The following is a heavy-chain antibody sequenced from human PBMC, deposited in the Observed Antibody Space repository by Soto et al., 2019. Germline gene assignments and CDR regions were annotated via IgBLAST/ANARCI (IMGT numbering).Heavy chain of an antibody. Sequence: SETLSLTCSVSGGSISSSSYYWGWIRQPPGKGLEWIGNIYYRGTTYYNPSLKSRVTISVDTSKNQFSLKLASVTAADTAVYYCARDYGDYQFDYWGQGTLVTVSS. V-gene: IGHV4-39*02. CDR2: IYYRGTT. J-gene: IGHJ4*02. D-gene: IGHD4-17*01. CDR3: ARDYGDYQFDY. CDR1: GGSISSSSYY.